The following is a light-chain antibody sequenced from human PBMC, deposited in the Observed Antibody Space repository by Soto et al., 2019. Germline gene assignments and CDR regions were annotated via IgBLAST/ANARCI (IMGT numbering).Light chain of an antibody. J-gene: IGLJ2*01. CDR3: SSYAGSNNFKV. CDR1: SSDVGGYDF. Sequence: QSALTQPPSASGSPGQSVTISCTGTSSDVGGYDFVSWYQQHPGKAPKLMIYEVSKRPSGVPDRFSGSKSANTASLTVSGLQAEHEADYYCSSYAGSNNFKVFGGGTKLTVL. CDR2: EVS. V-gene: IGLV2-8*01.